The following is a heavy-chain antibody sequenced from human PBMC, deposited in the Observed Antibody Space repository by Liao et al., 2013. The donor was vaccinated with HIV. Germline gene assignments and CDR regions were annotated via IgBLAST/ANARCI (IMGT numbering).Heavy chain of an antibody. V-gene: IGHV4-4*07. CDR2: IYTSGST. J-gene: IGHJ3*02. CDR1: GGSISSYY. Sequence: QVQLQESGPGLVKPSQTLSLTCTVSGGSISSYYWSWIRQPAGKGLEWIGRIYTSGSTNYNPSLKSRVTMSVDMSKNQFSLRLSSVTAADTAVYYCARVSKTYHGDHSGAFDIWGQGTMVIVSS. D-gene: IGHD4-17*01. CDR3: ARVSKTYHGDHSGAFDI.